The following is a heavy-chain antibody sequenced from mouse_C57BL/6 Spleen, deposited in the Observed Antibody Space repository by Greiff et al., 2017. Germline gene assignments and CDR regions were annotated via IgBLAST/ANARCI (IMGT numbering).Heavy chain of an antibody. J-gene: IGHJ4*01. CDR2: ISGGGGNT. CDR3: ARHYDYDDGYYAMDY. D-gene: IGHD2-4*01. Sequence: EVQLVESGGGLVKPGGSLKLSCAASGFTFSSYTMSWVRQTPEKRLEWVATISGGGGNTYYPDSVKGRFTISRDNAKNTLYLQMSSLRSEDTALYYCARHYDYDDGYYAMDYWGQGTSVTVSS. CDR1: GFTFSSYT. V-gene: IGHV5-9*01.